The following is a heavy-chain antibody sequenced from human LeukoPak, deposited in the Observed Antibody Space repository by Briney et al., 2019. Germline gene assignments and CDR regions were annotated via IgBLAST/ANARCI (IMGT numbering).Heavy chain of an antibody. J-gene: IGHJ4*02. CDR1: GYTFTDYY. V-gene: IGHV1-2*06. CDR3: ANSNYYGSGISDY. Sequence: ASVKVSSKASGYTFTDYYVHWVRQAPGQGLEWMGRINPKSGGTNYAQKFQGRVTMTRDTSISTAYMELSRLRSDDTAMYYCANSNYYGSGISDYWGQGTLVTVSS. D-gene: IGHD3-10*01. CDR2: INPKSGGT.